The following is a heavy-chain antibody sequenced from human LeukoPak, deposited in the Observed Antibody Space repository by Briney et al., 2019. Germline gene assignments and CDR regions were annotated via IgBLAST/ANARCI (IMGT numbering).Heavy chain of an antibody. CDR1: GFTFSSYS. J-gene: IGHJ4*02. V-gene: IGHV3-21*01. CDR3: AREASSSWRHSDY. D-gene: IGHD6-13*01. CDR2: IGSSSSYI. Sequence: GGSLRLSCAASGFTFSSYSMNWVRQAPGKGLEWVSSIGSSSSYISYADSVKGRFTISRDNAKNSLYLQMNSLRAEDTAVYYCAREASSSWRHSDYWGQGTLVTVSS.